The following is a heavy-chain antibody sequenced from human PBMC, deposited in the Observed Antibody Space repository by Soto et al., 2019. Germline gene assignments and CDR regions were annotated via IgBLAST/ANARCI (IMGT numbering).Heavy chain of an antibody. CDR2: IYYSGST. J-gene: IGHJ6*03. CDR3: ARVIGRSYYMDV. Sequence: QLQLQESGPGLVKPSETLSLTCTVSGGSISSSSYYWGWIRQPPGKGLEWIGSIYYSGSTYYNPSLKSRVTISVDTSKNQFSLKPSSVTAADTAVYYCARVIGRSYYMDVWGKGTTVTVSS. V-gene: IGHV4-39*01. CDR1: GGSISSSSYY. D-gene: IGHD3-16*02.